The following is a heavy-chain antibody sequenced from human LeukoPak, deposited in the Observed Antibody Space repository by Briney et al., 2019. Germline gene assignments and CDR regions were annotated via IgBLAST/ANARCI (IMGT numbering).Heavy chain of an antibody. CDR3: ASFSPTTVVTLYWYFDL. Sequence: SETLSLTCAVSGYSISSGYHWGWIRQPPGKGLEWIGSIYHSGSTYYNPSLKSRVTISVDTSKNQFSLKLSSVTAADTAVYYCASFSPTTVVTLYWYFDLWGRGTLVTVSS. J-gene: IGHJ2*01. CDR1: GYSISSGYH. V-gene: IGHV4-38-2*01. CDR2: IYHSGST. D-gene: IGHD4-23*01.